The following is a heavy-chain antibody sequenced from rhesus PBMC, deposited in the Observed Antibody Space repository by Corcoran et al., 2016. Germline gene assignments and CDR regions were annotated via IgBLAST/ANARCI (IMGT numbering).Heavy chain of an antibody. CDR3: ARYDGSGWYYWYFDL. D-gene: IGHD6-31*01. CDR2: IYGNSAST. J-gene: IGHJ2*01. CDR1: GGSISSNY. V-gene: IGHV4-147*01. Sequence: QLQLQESGPGLVKPSETLSLTCAVSGGSISSNYWSWIRQPPGKGLEWIGHIYGNSASTNYNPPLKNRVTISKDTSKNQFSLKLSSVTAADTAVYYCARYDGSGWYYWYFDLWGPGTPITISS.